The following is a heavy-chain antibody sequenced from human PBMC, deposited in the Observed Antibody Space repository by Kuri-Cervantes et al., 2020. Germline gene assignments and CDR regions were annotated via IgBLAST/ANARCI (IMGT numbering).Heavy chain of an antibody. Sequence: ASVKVSCKASGYTFTGYYLHWVRQAPGRGLEWMGWINPKSEGVEYAQKFQGRVTMTRDTSSSTAYMELSSLRSDDTALYYCARDLSGSGWRGENFDHWGQGTLVTVSS. J-gene: IGHJ4*02. V-gene: IGHV1-2*02. CDR3: ARDLSGSGWRGENFDH. D-gene: IGHD6-19*01. CDR1: GYTFTGYY. CDR2: INPKSEGV.